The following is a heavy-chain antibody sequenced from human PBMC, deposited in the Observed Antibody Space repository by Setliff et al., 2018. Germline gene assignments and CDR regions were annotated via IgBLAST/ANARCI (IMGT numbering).Heavy chain of an antibody. CDR1: GGSIRSSTHY. D-gene: IGHD3-10*01. CDR2: IYYSGLT. J-gene: IGHJ5*02. V-gene: IGHV4-39*02. CDR3: AGYQGSGSNYKVVNWFDP. Sequence: SETLSLTCTVSGGSIRSSTHYWGWIRQPPGKGLEWIGTIYYSGLTYYTPSLRSRATISVDTSKNRFSLQLSSVTAADTAVYYCAGYQGSGSNYKVVNWFDPWGQGTLVTSPQ.